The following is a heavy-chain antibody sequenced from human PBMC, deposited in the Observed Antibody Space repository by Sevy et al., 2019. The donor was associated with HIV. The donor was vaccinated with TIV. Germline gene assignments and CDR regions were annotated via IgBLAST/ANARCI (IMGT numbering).Heavy chain of an antibody. CDR3: AGENAWGRGYS. D-gene: IGHD1-26*01. Sequence: SKTLSLTCTVSGGSITSLYWNWIRQPPGKGLEWIANIYYNGHINYKPSLKSRVTLSLDTSKNQFSLRLSSVTAADTAMYYCAGENAWGRGYSWGQGTLVTVSS. CDR2: IYYNGHI. CDR1: GGSITSLY. V-gene: IGHV4-59*08. J-gene: IGHJ4*02.